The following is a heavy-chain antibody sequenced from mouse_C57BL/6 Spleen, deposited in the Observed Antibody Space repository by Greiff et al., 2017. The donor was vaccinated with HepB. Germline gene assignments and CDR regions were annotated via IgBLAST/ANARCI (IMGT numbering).Heavy chain of an antibody. CDR2: INPNYGTT. D-gene: IGHD2-3*01. CDR3: AREEGGYDGYYGYYFDY. J-gene: IGHJ2*01. CDR1: GYSFTDYN. V-gene: IGHV1-39*01. Sequence: QLKQSGPELVKPGASVKISCKASGYSFTDYNMNWVKQSNGKSLEWIGVINPNYGTTSYNQKFKGKATLTVDQSSSTAYMQLNSLTSEDSAVYYCAREEGGYDGYYGYYFDYWGQGTTLTVSS.